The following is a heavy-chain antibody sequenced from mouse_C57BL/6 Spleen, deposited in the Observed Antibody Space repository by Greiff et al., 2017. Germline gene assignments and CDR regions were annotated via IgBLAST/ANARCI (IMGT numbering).Heavy chain of an antibody. V-gene: IGHV5-9-1*02. D-gene: IGHD1-1*01. Sequence: EVKLVESGEGLVKPGGSLKLSCAASGFTFSSYAMSWVRQTPEKRLEWVAYISSGGDYIYYADTVKGRFTISRDNARNTLYLQMSSLKSEDTAMYYCTRDAYYGRNYFDYWGQGTTLTVSS. J-gene: IGHJ2*01. CDR3: TRDAYYGRNYFDY. CDR2: ISSGGDYI. CDR1: GFTFSSYA.